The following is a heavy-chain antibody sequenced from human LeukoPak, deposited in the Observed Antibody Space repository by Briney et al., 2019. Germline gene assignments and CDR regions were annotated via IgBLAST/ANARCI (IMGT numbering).Heavy chain of an antibody. Sequence: PSETLSLTCTVSGGSINNYYWNWIRQPPGKGLEWIGYIYYSGITNYNPSLKSRVSISVDTSRNQFSLSLNSVTAADTAVYYCARVELISGSHLIFDYWGQGTLVTVSS. V-gene: IGHV4-59*08. CDR3: ARVELISGSHLIFDY. J-gene: IGHJ4*02. D-gene: IGHD3-10*01. CDR1: GGSINNYY. CDR2: IYYSGIT.